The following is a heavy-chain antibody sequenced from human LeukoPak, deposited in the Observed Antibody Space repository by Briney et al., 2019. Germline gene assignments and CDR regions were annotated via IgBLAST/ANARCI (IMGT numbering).Heavy chain of an antibody. CDR1: GFDITRLE. J-gene: IGHJ3*01. CDR2: ITSTGGTK. V-gene: IGHV3-48*03. CDR3: VRPLASLHDPDVFDL. Sequence: GGSLRLSCAASGFDITRLEMYWVRQAPGKGLEWISYITSTGGTKYYADSVRGRFTICRDNSKNSLYLQLNSLRAEDTAVYYCVRPLASLHDPDVFDLWGQGTSVTVSS. D-gene: IGHD3-16*02.